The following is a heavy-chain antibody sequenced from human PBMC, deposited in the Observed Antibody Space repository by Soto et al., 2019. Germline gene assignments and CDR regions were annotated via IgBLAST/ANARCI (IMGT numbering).Heavy chain of an antibody. D-gene: IGHD6-13*01. J-gene: IGHJ5*02. CDR1: GFTFSSYS. CDR2: ISSSSSYI. V-gene: IGHV3-21*01. Sequence: PGGSLRLSCAASGFTFSSYSMNWVRQAPGKGLEWVSSISSSSSYIYYADSVKGRFTISRDNAKNSLYLQMNSLRAEDTAVYYCARDRDVAAAGTGWFDPWGQGTLVTVSS. CDR3: ARDRDVAAAGTGWFDP.